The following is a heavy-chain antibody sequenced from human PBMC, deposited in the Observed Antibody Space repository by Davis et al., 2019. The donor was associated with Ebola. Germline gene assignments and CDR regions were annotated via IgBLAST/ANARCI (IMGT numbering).Heavy chain of an antibody. Sequence: SETLSLTCAVYGGSFSGYSWSWIRQPPGTGLEWIGEINHSGSTNYNPSLKSRVTISVDTSKNQFSLKLSSVTAADTAVYYCARGCRSLGKDAFDIWGQGTMVTVSS. V-gene: IGHV4-34*01. D-gene: IGHD7-27*01. J-gene: IGHJ3*02. CDR1: GGSFSGYS. CDR3: ARGCRSLGKDAFDI. CDR2: INHSGST.